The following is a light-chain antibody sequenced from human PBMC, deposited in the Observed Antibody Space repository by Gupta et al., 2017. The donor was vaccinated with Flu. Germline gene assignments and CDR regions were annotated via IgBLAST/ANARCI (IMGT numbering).Light chain of an antibody. J-gene: IGLJ3*02. Sequence: TISDFVNYNRVSWYQKPPGTAPKLMIYEVSSRPSGVPDRFSGSKSGNTASLTISGLQAEDEADYYCSLYTSSSTWVFGGGTKLTVL. CDR2: EVS. CDR1: ISDFVNYNR. V-gene: IGLV2-18*01. CDR3: SLYTSSSTWV.